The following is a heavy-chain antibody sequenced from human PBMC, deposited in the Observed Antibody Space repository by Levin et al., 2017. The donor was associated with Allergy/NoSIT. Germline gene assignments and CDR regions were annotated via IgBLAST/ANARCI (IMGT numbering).Heavy chain of an antibody. Sequence: QPGGSLRLSCAASGFTFSSYAMHWVRQAPGKGLEWVAVISYDGSNKYYADSVKGRFTVSRDNSKNTLYLQMNSLRAEDTAVYYCATEYSTTWSNFRRIDYWGQGTLVTVSS. D-gene: IGHD6-13*01. CDR1: GFTFSSYA. CDR3: ATEYSTTWSNFRRIDY. V-gene: IGHV3-30-3*01. J-gene: IGHJ4*02. CDR2: ISYDGSNK.